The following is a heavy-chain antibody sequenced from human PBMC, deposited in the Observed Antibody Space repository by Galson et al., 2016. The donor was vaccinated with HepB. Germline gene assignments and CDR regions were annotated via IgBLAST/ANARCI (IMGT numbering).Heavy chain of an antibody. V-gene: IGHV3-7*01. Sequence: SLRLSCAASRFTFSSYWMSWVRQAPGKGLEWVTNVKRDGSEKHYVGSVKGRFAISRDNARNSLYLQMNSLRAEDTAIYYCAVGLEVPVTQNVFDIWGQGTMVTVSS. CDR2: VKRDGSEK. J-gene: IGHJ3*02. D-gene: IGHD3-16*01. CDR3: AVGLEVPVTQNVFDI. CDR1: RFTFSSYW.